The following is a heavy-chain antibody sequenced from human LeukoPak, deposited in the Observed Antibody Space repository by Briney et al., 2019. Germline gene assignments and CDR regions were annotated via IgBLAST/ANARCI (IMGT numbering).Heavy chain of an antibody. V-gene: IGHV4-38-2*02. J-gene: IGHJ3*02. CDR2: IYHSGST. CDR3: AREGDGYNPPDAFDI. Sequence: PSETLSLTCTVAGYSINSGSYWGWIRQSPGRGLEWIGSIYHSGSTYYNASLRSRVTISVDTSKNQFSLKLNSVTAADTAVYYCAREGDGYNPPDAFDIWGQGTMVTVSS. D-gene: IGHD5-24*01. CDR1: GYSINSGSY.